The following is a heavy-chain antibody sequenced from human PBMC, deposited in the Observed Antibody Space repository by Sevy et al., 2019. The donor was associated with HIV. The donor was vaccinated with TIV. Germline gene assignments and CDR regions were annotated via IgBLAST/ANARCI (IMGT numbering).Heavy chain of an antibody. CDR1: GFTFGDYA. CDR3: TRGPGGNYLVSFDY. D-gene: IGHD1-26*01. Sequence: GGSLRLSCTTSGFTFGDYALSWFRQAPGKGLQWVTFIRGKTYGGTAEYAASVKGRFTISRDDSKSIAYLQMNSLKTEETAVYYCTRGPGGNYLVSFDYWGQGTLVTVSS. J-gene: IGHJ4*02. V-gene: IGHV3-49*03. CDR2: IRGKTYGGTA.